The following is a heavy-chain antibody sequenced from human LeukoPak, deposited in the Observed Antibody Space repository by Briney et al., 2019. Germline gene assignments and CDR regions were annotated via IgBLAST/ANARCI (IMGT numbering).Heavy chain of an antibody. V-gene: IGHV1-69*04. CDR3: ARSPGGDGDFDY. D-gene: IGHD2-21*01. Sequence: SVKVSCKASGGTFSSYAISWVRQAPGQGLEWMGRIIPILGIANYAQKFQGRVTITADKSTSTAYMELSSLRSEDTAVYYCARSPGGDGDFDYRGQGTLVTVSS. CDR1: GGTFSSYA. CDR2: IIPILGIA. J-gene: IGHJ4*02.